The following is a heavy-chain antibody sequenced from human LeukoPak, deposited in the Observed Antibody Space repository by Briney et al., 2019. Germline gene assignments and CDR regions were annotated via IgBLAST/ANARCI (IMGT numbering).Heavy chain of an antibody. J-gene: IGHJ4*02. CDR2: IKQDGSDK. D-gene: IGHD6-19*01. V-gene: IGHV3-7*01. CDR3: ARVNGGNGWSGGLLDY. CDR1: GFTFSNYW. Sequence: GGSLRVSCAVSGFTFSNYWMSWVRQPPGKGLEWVANIKQDGSDKNYAESLKGPLTISRDNSRNTVSLQMDSLRVEDTAVYCCARVNGGNGWSGGLLDYGGQGTRVTVSS.